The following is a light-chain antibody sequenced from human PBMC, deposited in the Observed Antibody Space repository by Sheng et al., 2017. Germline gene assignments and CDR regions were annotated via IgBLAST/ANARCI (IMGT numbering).Light chain of an antibody. CDR1: QGISNY. CDR2: DAS. CDR3: QKYSSAPFT. Sequence: DIQMTQSPSSLSASIGDRVTITCRASQGISNYLAWYQQKPGKVPKLLIYDASTLPSGVPSRFSGSGSGTDFTLTINSLQPEDVSTYYCQKYSSAPFTFGPGTKVDIK. J-gene: IGKJ3*01. V-gene: IGKV1-27*01.